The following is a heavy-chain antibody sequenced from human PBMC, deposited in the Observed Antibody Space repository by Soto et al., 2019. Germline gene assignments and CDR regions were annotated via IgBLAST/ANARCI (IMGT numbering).Heavy chain of an antibody. V-gene: IGHV2-5*02. Sequence: QITLKESGPTLVKPTQTVTLTCTFSGFSLTSRGEGVVWIRQPAGKALEWVTLIYWDDDKHYSPSLKNRLTITKDASKNQVVLTLTNVDPSDTGTYFCANVGGLEQWLQRLDSGGQGTLVTVSS. D-gene: IGHD6-19*01. CDR3: ANVGGLEQWLQRLDS. CDR2: IYWDDDK. J-gene: IGHJ4*02. CDR1: GFSLTSRGEG.